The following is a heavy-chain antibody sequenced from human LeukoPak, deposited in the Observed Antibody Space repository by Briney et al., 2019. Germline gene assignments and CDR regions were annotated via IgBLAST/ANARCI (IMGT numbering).Heavy chain of an antibody. J-gene: IGHJ5*02. D-gene: IGHD1-26*01. CDR1: GGTFSSYA. CDR3: ARLGSGSYPRFIGWFDP. Sequence: SSVKVSCKASGGTFSSYAISWVRQAPGQGLDWMGGIIPIFGTANYAQKFQGRVTITTDESTSTAYMELSSLRSEDTAVYYCARLGSGSYPRFIGWFDPWGQGTLVTVSS. CDR2: IIPIFGTA. V-gene: IGHV1-69*05.